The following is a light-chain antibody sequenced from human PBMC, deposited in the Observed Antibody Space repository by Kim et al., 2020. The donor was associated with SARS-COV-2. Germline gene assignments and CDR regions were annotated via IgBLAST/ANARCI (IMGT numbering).Light chain of an antibody. CDR3: QQSDSPLT. Sequence: SPSVGDRVIITCRASQSVRSYLNWYQQKPGKAPKLLIHTASTLQDGVPSRFSGSGSQTDFTLTISSLQPEDFATYYCQQSDSPLTFGPGTKVDIK. CDR2: TAS. V-gene: IGKV1-39*01. CDR1: QSVRSY. J-gene: IGKJ3*01.